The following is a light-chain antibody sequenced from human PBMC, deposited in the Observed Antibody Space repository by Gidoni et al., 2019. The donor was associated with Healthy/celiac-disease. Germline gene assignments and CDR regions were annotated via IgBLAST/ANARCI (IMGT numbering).Light chain of an antibody. CDR3: QQYSRASLS. V-gene: IGKV1-5*03. Sequence: DLQVTQSPPSLSASVGGRITITCQASQMIATWVAWYQHKAGEAPRLLIYEAFKLETGVPSRFSGSGSGTEFSLTISSLQSDDVGTYYCQQYSRASLSFGQGTKLEI. CDR2: EAF. J-gene: IGKJ2*01. CDR1: QMIATW.